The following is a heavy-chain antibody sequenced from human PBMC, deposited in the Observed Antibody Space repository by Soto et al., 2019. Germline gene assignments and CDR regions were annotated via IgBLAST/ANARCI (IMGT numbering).Heavy chain of an antibody. D-gene: IGHD1-1*01. CDR3: ARERELWTFDY. J-gene: IGHJ4*02. CDR1: GFTFSSYG. Sequence: TGGSLRLSCAASGFTFSSYGMHWVRQAPGKGLEWVAVIWYDGSNKYYADSVKGRFTISRDNSKNTLYLQMNSLRAEDTAVYYCARERELWTFDYWGQGTLVTVSS. V-gene: IGHV3-33*01. CDR2: IWYDGSNK.